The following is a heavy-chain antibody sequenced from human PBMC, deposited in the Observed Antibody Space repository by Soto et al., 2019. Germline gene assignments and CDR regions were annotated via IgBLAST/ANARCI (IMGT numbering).Heavy chain of an antibody. Sequence: SETLSLTCSVSGGSITSYYWSWIRQPPGKGLEWIAYIYYSGSTNYNPSLKSRVTISADTPKNQFSLRLSSVTAADTAVYYCARHKDCSGGSCNAVGYYYGLDVWGQGTTVTVSS. J-gene: IGHJ6*02. CDR2: IYYSGST. V-gene: IGHV4-59*08. D-gene: IGHD2-15*01. CDR3: ARHKDCSGGSCNAVGYYYGLDV. CDR1: GGSITSYY.